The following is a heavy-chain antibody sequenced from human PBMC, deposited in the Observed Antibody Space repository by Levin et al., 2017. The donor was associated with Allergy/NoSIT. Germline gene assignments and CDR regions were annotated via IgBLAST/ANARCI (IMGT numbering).Heavy chain of an antibody. D-gene: IGHD4-23*01. CDR1: GFTFDDYA. CDR2: ISWNSGSI. J-gene: IGHJ4*02. V-gene: IGHV3-9*01. Sequence: PGGSLRLSCAASGFTFDDYAMHWVRQAPGKGLEWVSGISWNSGSIGYADSVKGRFTISRDNAKNSLYLQMNSLRAEDTALYYCAKGRGGNSGYGFDYWGQGTLVTVSS. CDR3: AKGRGGNSGYGFDY.